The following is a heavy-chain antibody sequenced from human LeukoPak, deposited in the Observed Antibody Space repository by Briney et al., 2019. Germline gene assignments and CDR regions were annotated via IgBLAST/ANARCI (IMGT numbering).Heavy chain of an antibody. V-gene: IGHV3-21*01. CDR2: ISSSSSYI. CDR1: GFTFSSYS. Sequence: KPGGSLRLSCAASGFTFSSYSMNWVRQAPGKGLEWVSSISSSSSYIYYADSVKGRFTISRDNAKNSLYLQMNSLRAEDTAVYYCARDRYFDWLGAEAWGQGTLVTVSS. J-gene: IGHJ5*02. CDR3: ARDRYFDWLGAEA. D-gene: IGHD3-9*01.